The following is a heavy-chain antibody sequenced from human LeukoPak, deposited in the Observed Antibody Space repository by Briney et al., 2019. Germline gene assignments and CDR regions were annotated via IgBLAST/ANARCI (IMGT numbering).Heavy chain of an antibody. CDR2: ISDSGST. D-gene: IGHD4-17*01. CDR1: GGSMNNYY. CDR3: ARYDYGDCWFDP. J-gene: IGHJ5*02. Sequence: SSESLSLTCTVSGGSMNNYYWSWNRQAPGKGLEWIGYISDSGSTNYNPSLRSRVTISVDTSKNQFSLKLSSVTAADTALYYCARYDYGDCWFDPWGQGTLVTVSS. V-gene: IGHV4-59*01.